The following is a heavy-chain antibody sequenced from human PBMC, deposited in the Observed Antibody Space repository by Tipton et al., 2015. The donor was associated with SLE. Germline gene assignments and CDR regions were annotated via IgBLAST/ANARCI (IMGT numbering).Heavy chain of an antibody. V-gene: IGHV4-31*11. CDR1: GNSISSGGYY. CDR2: IYSSVSI. CDR3: ARAIRFFDP. D-gene: IGHD2-2*02. J-gene: IGHJ5*02. Sequence: TLSFTCAVSGNSISSGGYYWSWIRQYPGKGLEWIAYIYSSVSIYYNPSLKSRVTTSVDTSKNQFSLKLTSVTAADTAVYYCARAIRFFDPWGQGALVTVSS.